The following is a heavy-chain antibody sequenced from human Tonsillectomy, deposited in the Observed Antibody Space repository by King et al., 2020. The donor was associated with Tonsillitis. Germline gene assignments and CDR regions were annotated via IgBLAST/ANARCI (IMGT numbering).Heavy chain of an antibody. D-gene: IGHD1-26*01. CDR2: ISSNGGST. Sequence: VQLVESGGGLVQPGGSLRFSCSASGFTFSSYAMHWVRQAPGKGLEYVSVISSNGGSTYYADSVKGRFTISRDNSKNTLYLQMSSLRVEDTAVYYCVKERSPLGAFDIWGQGTMVTVSS. J-gene: IGHJ3*02. V-gene: IGHV3-64D*06. CDR3: VKERSPLGAFDI. CDR1: GFTFSSYA.